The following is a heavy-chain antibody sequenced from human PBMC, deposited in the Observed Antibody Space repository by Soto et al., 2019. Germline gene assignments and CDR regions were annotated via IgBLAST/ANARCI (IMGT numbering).Heavy chain of an antibody. Sequence: GGSLRLSCAASGFTFSNYNMNWVRQAPGRGLEWVAVISYAGSNKYYADSVKGRFTISRDNSKNTLYLQMNSLRAEDTAVYYCATLTNSNPRSPVCDYWGQGTLVTVSS. D-gene: IGHD4-4*01. J-gene: IGHJ4*02. V-gene: IGHV3-30-3*01. CDR3: ATLTNSNPRSPVCDY. CDR1: GFTFSNYN. CDR2: ISYAGSNK.